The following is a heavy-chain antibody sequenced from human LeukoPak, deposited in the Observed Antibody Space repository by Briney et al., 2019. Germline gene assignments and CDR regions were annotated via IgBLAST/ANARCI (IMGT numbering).Heavy chain of an antibody. CDR3: AREPGGHDAFDI. Sequence: SVKVSCKPSVGTFSRYAISWVEQAPGHGREWMGRIIPIFGTANYAQKFQGRVTITTDESTSTAYMELSSLRSEDTAVYYCAREPGGHDAFDIWGQGTMVTVSS. D-gene: IGHD3-16*01. J-gene: IGHJ3*02. CDR1: VGTFSRYA. V-gene: IGHV1-69*05. CDR2: IIPIFGTA.